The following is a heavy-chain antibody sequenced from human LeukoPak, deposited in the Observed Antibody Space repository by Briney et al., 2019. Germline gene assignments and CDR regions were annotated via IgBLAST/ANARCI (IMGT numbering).Heavy chain of an antibody. D-gene: IGHD5-24*01. J-gene: IGHJ4*02. Sequence: SETLSLTCTVSGGSISSSSYYWGWVRQPPGKGLEYIGTIFYVGDTYYNPSLESRLTISVDTSKNQFSLKLSSVTAADTAVYYCARRDGIAELDYWGQGTLVTVSS. CDR2: IFYVGDT. CDR3: ARRDGIAELDY. CDR1: GGSISSSSYY. V-gene: IGHV4-39*01.